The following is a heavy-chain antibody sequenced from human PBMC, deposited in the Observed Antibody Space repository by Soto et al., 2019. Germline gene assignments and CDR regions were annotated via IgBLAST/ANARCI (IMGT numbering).Heavy chain of an antibody. CDR2: INAGNGNT. CDR1: GYTFTSYA. J-gene: IGHJ4*02. Sequence: QVQLVQSGAEVKKPGASVQFSCKASGYTFTSYAMHWVRQAPGQRLEWMGWINAGNGNTKYSQKFQGRVTIIRDTSASTAYMELSSLRSEDTAVYYCARGASPLIDYWGQGTLVTVSS. CDR3: ARGASPLIDY. D-gene: IGHD1-26*01. V-gene: IGHV1-3*01.